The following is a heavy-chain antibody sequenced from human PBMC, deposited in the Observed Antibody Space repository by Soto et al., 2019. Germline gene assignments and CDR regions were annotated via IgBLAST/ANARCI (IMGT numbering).Heavy chain of an antibody. V-gene: IGHV3-48*01. J-gene: IGHJ4*02. CDR3: ASVLGSRRSGSYPSY. CDR1: GFSISDCS. D-gene: IGHD3-10*01. Sequence: EVQLEESGGGLVQPGGSLRLSCAASGFSISDCSMNWVRRAPGKGLEWISYISTNNDAIYYADSVKGRFTISRDNAKNSLYLQMNSLRAEDTALYYCASVLGSRRSGSYPSYWGQGTLVTVSS. CDR2: ISTNNDAI.